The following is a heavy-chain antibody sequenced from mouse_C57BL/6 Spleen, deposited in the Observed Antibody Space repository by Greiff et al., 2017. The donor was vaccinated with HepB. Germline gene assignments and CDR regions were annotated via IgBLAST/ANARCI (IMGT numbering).Heavy chain of an antibody. Sequence: VQLQQSGAELVRPGASVKLSCKASGYTFTDYYINWVKQRPGQGLEWIARIYPGSGNTYYNEKFKGKATLTAEKSSSTAYMQLSSLTSEDSAVYFCARGGSRRGFAYWGQGTLVTVSA. V-gene: IGHV1-76*01. CDR1: GYTFTDYY. CDR2: IYPGSGNT. CDR3: ARGGSRRGFAY. D-gene: IGHD1-1*01. J-gene: IGHJ3*01.